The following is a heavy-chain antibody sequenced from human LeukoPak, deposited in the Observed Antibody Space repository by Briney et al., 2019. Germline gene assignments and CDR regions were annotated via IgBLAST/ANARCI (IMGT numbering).Heavy chain of an antibody. CDR2: ISYDGSNK. J-gene: IGHJ4*02. D-gene: IGHD3-22*01. CDR3: AKDLYYYDSSGYYGLFDY. V-gene: IGHV3-30*18. Sequence: PGGSLRLSCAASGFTFSSYGMHWVRQAPGKGLEWVAVISYDGSNKYYADSVKGRFTISRDNSKNTLYLQMNSLRAEDTAVYYCAKDLYYYDSSGYYGLFDYWGQGTLVTVSS. CDR1: GFTFSSYG.